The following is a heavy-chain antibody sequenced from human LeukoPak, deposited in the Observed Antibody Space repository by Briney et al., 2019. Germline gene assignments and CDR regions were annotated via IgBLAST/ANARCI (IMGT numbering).Heavy chain of an antibody. V-gene: IGHV5-51*01. Sequence: GESLKISCQGFGYYFGSYWINWVRQMPGKGLEWMGIIHPGDSDTRYNPSFQGQVTISADKSISTAYLQWSSLKASDTAMYYCAIRFRGYSYGLNDAFDIWGQGTVVTVSS. J-gene: IGHJ3*02. CDR2: IHPGDSDT. CDR1: GYYFGSYW. D-gene: IGHD5-18*01. CDR3: AIRFRGYSYGLNDAFDI.